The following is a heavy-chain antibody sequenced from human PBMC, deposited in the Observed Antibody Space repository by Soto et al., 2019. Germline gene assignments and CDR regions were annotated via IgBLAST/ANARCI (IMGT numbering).Heavy chain of an antibody. J-gene: IGHJ4*02. CDR1: GFTFNNYG. CDR3: AKYFRSGYFDY. V-gene: IGHV3-33*06. Sequence: GSLRLSCATSGFTFNNYGMHWVRQAPGKGLEGVAVIWYDRSEKYYADSVKGRFTISRDDSKKTLYLQMNSLRAEDTAIYYCAKYFRSGYFDYWGQGILVTVSS. D-gene: IGHD1-26*01. CDR2: IWYDRSEK.